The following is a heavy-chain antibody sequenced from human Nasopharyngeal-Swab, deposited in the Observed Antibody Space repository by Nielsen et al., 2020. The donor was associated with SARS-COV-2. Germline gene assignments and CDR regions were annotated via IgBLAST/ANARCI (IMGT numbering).Heavy chain of an antibody. V-gene: IGHV3-23*01. Sequence: GESLKISCVVSGFTFSSYAMNWVRHAPGKGPEWVSAISGSGASTYYADSVKGRFTISRDNSKDTVYLQMDSLRAEDAAIYYCAKDMAAGYFFDFWGQGTLVTVSS. D-gene: IGHD6-13*01. CDR2: ISGSGAST. CDR1: GFTFSSYA. CDR3: AKDMAAGYFFDF. J-gene: IGHJ4*02.